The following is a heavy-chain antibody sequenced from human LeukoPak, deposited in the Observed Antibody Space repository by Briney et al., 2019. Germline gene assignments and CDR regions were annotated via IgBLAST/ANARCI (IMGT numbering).Heavy chain of an antibody. Sequence: PGGSLRLSCAASGFTFSSYAMNWVRQALGRGLEWVSYIGPSGTAIYYADSVKGRFTISRDNARNSLFLQMNSLRPEDAAVYYCAKAPVTTCRGAYCYPFDYWGQGTLVTVSS. CDR2: IGPSGTAI. V-gene: IGHV3-48*01. CDR1: GFTFSSYA. CDR3: AKAPVTTCRGAYCYPFDY. D-gene: IGHD2-21*01. J-gene: IGHJ4*02.